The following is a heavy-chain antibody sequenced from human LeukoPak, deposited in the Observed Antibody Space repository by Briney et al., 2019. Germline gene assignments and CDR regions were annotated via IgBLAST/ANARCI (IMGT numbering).Heavy chain of an antibody. V-gene: IGHV4-34*01. CDR1: GGSFSGYY. Sequence: SETLSLTCAVYGGSFSGYYWSWIRQPPGKGLEWIGEINHSGSTNYNPSLKSRVTISVDTSKNQFSLKLSSVTAADTAVYYCAVLNSLYGMDVWGQGTTVTVPS. J-gene: IGHJ6*02. CDR3: AVLNSLYGMDV. CDR2: INHSGST. D-gene: IGHD4-23*01.